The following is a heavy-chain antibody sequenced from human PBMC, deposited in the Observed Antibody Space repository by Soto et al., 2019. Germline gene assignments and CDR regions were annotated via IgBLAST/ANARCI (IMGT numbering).Heavy chain of an antibody. D-gene: IGHD6-19*01. J-gene: IGHJ4*02. CDR3: ARETYSSGWTETFDY. V-gene: IGHV3-30-3*01. CDR2: ISYDGSNK. CDR1: GFTFSSYA. Sequence: QVQLVESGGGVVQPGRSLRLSCAASGFTFSSYAMHWVRQAPGKGLEWVAVISYDGSNKYYADSVKGRFTISRDNSKNTLYLQMNSLRAEDTAVYYCARETYSSGWTETFDYWGQGTLVTVSS.